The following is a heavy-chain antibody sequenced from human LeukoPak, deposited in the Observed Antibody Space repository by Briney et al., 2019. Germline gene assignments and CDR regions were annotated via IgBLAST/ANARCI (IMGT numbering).Heavy chain of an antibody. CDR3: ARRNGHSWDVGNWFDP. D-gene: IGHD6-13*01. V-gene: IGHV4-39*01. J-gene: IGHJ5*02. CDR2: IYYSGIT. CDR1: GGSISSSSYY. Sequence: SETLSLTCSVSGGSISSSSYYWGWIRQPPGMGLEWIGSIYYSGITYYNQSLKSRATVSVDTSKNQFSLNLNSVTAADTTVYYCARRNGHSWDVGNWFDPWGQGTVVTVSS.